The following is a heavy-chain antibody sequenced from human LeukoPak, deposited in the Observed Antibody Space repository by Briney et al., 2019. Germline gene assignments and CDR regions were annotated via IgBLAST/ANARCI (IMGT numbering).Heavy chain of an antibody. V-gene: IGHV3-23*01. CDR2: ISGSGGST. CDR1: GFPFSSYG. CDR3: NTVSWAAAGFDY. J-gene: IGHJ4*02. D-gene: IGHD6-13*01. Sequence: GGSLRLSCAASGFPFSSYGMHWVRQAPGKGLEWVSAISGSGGSTYYADSVKGRFTISRDNSKNTLYLQMNSLRAEDTAVYYCNTVSWAAAGFDYWGQGTLVTVSS.